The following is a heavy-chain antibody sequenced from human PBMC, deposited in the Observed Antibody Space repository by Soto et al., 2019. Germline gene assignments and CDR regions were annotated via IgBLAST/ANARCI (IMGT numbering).Heavy chain of an antibody. CDR1: GCSVNIGTYY. V-gene: IGHV4-61*01. Sequence: QVQLQESGPGLVKPSETLSLTCTVPGCSVNIGTYYWSWLRQPPGKGLEWIGFIHYSGSTNYNPSLKSRVTMSVDTSKNQFSLKLTSVNAADTAVYYCTRGGDAYKNGHWGQGTLVTVSS. CDR2: IHYSGST. CDR3: TRGGDAYKNGH. J-gene: IGHJ4*02. D-gene: IGHD2-21*01.